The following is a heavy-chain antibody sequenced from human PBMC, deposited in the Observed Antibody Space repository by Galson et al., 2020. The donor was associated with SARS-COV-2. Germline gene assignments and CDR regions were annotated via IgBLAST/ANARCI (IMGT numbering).Heavy chain of an antibody. V-gene: IGHV3-21*01. Sequence: GGSRLSCAASGFTFSSYSMNWVRQAPGKGLEWVSSISSSSSYIYYADSVKGRFTISRDNAKNSLYLQMNSLRAEDTAVYYCARDRDYGDYNVGWFDPWGQGTLVTVSS. CDR2: ISSSSSYI. CDR3: ARDRDYGDYNVGWFDP. D-gene: IGHD4-17*01. J-gene: IGHJ5*02. CDR1: GFTFSSYS.